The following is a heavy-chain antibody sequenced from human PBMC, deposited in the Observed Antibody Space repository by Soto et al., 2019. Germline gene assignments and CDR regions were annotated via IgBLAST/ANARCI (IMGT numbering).Heavy chain of an antibody. V-gene: IGHV3-33*01. CDR2: IWYDGSNK. CDR3: ARDLVGVAPHPTFGMDV. D-gene: IGHD3-3*01. CDR1: GFTFSSYG. J-gene: IGHJ6*02. Sequence: PGGSLRLSCAASGFTFSSYGMHWVRQAPGKGLEWVAVIWYDGSNKYYADSVKGRFTISRDNSKNTLYLQMNSLRAEDTAVYYCARDLVGVAPHPTFGMDVWGQGTTVTVSS.